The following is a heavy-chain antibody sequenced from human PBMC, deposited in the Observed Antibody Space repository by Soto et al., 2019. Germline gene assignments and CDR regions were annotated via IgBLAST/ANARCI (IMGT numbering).Heavy chain of an antibody. CDR2: ISTFNGET. Sequence: ASVKVSCKASGYTFNTYGISWVRQAPGQGLEWMGWISTFNGETRYAQKFQARVTVTTDTSTTTGYMELRSLRSDDTAVYYCARDVGYCSSSTCLIDPWGQGTLVTVSS. D-gene: IGHD2-2*01. CDR1: GYTFNTYG. V-gene: IGHV1-18*01. CDR3: ARDVGYCSSSTCLIDP. J-gene: IGHJ5*02.